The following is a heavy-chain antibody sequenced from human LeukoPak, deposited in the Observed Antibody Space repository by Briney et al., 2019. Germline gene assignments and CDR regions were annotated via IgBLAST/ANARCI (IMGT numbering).Heavy chain of an antibody. J-gene: IGHJ6*04. CDR2: INSDGSST. Sequence: QPGRSLRLSCAASGFTFSSYWMHWVRQAPGKGLVWVSRINSDGSSTSYADSVKGRFTISRDNAKNTLYLQMNSLRAEDTAVYYCARETGSSGWPYYYYYYGMDVWGKGTTVTVSS. CDR3: ARETGSSGWPYYYYYYGMDV. V-gene: IGHV3-74*01. D-gene: IGHD6-19*01. CDR1: GFTFSSYW.